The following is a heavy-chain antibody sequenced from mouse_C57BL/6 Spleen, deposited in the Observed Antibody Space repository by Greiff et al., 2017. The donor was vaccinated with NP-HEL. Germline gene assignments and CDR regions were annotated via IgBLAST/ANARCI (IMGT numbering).Heavy chain of an antibody. CDR1: GYTFTDYY. J-gene: IGHJ1*03. CDR2: INPNNGGT. CDR3: ARRELGHWYFDV. D-gene: IGHD4-1*01. V-gene: IGHV1-26*01. Sequence: QLQQSGPELVKPGASVKISCKASGYTFTDYYMNWVKQSHGKSLEWIGDINPNNGGTSYNQKFKGKATLTVDKSSSTAYMELRSLTSEDSAVYYCARRELGHWYFDVWGTGTTVTVSS.